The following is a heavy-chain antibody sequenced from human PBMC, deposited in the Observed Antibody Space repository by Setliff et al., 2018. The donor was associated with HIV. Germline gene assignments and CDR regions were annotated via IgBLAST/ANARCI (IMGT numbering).Heavy chain of an antibody. CDR1: GDLVRGNS. CDR3: AKDSIEASATGYYFDY. J-gene: IGHJ4*02. V-gene: IGHV4-34*01. D-gene: IGHD6-6*01. CDR2: INDRGDT. Sequence: LSLTCNVYGDLVRGNSWHWVRQSPGKGLTWIGEINDRGDTNYDPSLKSRVTISMDTSWNQISLKVTPVTATDTAIYYCAKDSIEASATGYYFDYWGRGTLVTVSS.